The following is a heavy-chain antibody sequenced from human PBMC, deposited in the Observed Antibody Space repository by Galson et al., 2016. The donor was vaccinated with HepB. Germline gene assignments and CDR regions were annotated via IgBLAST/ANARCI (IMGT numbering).Heavy chain of an antibody. CDR2: FDPEDGET. Sequence: SVKVSCKVSGYTLAESSLHWVRQAPGKGLEWMGGFDPEDGETKYARKFQGRVTMTEETSTDTAYMELSSLRSEDTAVYYCATLMSRNTIFGVAPENYGMDVWGQGTTVTVSS. J-gene: IGHJ6*02. V-gene: IGHV1-24*01. D-gene: IGHD3-3*01. CDR3: ATLMSRNTIFGVAPENYGMDV. CDR1: GYTLAESS.